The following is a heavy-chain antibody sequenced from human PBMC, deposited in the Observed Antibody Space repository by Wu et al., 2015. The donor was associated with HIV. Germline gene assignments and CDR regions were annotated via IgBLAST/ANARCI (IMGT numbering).Heavy chain of an antibody. J-gene: IGHJ5*02. V-gene: IGHV1-69*13. CDR3: ARSDELGYSSSWTGQRINWFDP. Sequence: QVQLVQSGAEVKKPGSSVKVSCKASGGTFSSYAISWVRQAPGQGLEWMGRIIPIFGTANYAQKFQGRVTITADESTSTAYMELSSLRSEDTAVYYCARSDELGYSSSWTGQRINWFDPWGQGTLVTVSS. D-gene: IGHD6-13*01. CDR2: IIPIFGTA. CDR1: GGTFSSYA.